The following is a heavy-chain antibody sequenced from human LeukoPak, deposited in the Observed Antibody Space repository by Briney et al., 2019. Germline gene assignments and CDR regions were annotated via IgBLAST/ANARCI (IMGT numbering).Heavy chain of an antibody. CDR3: ARGSSGWYAQFDY. CDR2: IYHSGST. Sequence: SETLSLTCAVSGGSISSGGYSWSWIRQPPGKGPEWIGYIYHSGSTYYNPSLKSRVTISVDRSKNQFSLKLSSVTAADTVVYYCARGSSGWYAQFDYWGQGTLVTVSS. V-gene: IGHV4-30-2*01. J-gene: IGHJ4*02. CDR1: GGSISSGGYS. D-gene: IGHD6-19*01.